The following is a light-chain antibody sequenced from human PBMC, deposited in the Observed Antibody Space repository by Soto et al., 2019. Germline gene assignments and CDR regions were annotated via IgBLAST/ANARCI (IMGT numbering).Light chain of an antibody. V-gene: IGLV1-44*01. Sequence: QSVLTQPPSASGTPGQRVTISCSGSYSNFGSNIVNWYQHFPGTAPKLLIYNNNKRPSGVPDRFSASKSGTPVSLAISGLQSEDEAIYYCASWDDSLNDVLFGGGTKVTVL. CDR1: YSNFGSNI. CDR2: NNN. CDR3: ASWDDSLNDVL. J-gene: IGLJ2*01.